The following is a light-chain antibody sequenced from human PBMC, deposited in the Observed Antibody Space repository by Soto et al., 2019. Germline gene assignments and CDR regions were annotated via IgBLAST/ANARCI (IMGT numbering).Light chain of an antibody. CDR2: EVS. CDR3: SSYTSSSTLV. V-gene: IGLV2-14*01. Sequence: QSALTQPASVSGSPGQSITISCTGTSSDVGGYNYVSWYQQHPGKAPKLMIYEVSNRPSGVSNRFSGSKSGNTASLTISGLQAEDEADYYCSSYTSSSTLVFGGGIKVTVL. J-gene: IGLJ2*01. CDR1: SSDVGGYNY.